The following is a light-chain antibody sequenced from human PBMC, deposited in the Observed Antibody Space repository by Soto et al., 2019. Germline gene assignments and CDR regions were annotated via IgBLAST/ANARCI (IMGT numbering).Light chain of an antibody. J-gene: IGKJ4*01. Sequence: IMLTQAPGTLSFSQGERATLSCRASQSVSSSYLAWYQQKLGQAPRPLIYGPSSRATGIPDRFSGSGSGTDFTLTISRLEPEDFAVYYCQQYGSSPLTFGGGTKVDI. V-gene: IGKV3-20*01. CDR2: GPS. CDR3: QQYGSSPLT. CDR1: QSVSSSY.